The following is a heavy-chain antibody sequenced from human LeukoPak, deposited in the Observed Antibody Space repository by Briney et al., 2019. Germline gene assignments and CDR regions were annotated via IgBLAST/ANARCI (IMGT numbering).Heavy chain of an antibody. D-gene: IGHD1-1*01. Sequence: SETLSLTCTVSGGSISSYYWSWIRQPPGKGLEWIGYIYYSGSTNYNPSLKSRVTISVDTSKNQFSLKLSSVTAADTAVYYCARVETDAFDIWGQRTMVTVSS. CDR2: IYYSGST. J-gene: IGHJ3*02. V-gene: IGHV4-59*01. CDR3: ARVETDAFDI. CDR1: GGSISSYY.